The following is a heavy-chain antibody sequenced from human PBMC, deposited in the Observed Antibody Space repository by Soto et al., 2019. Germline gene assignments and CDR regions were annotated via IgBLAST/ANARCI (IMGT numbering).Heavy chain of an antibody. CDR1: GGTFSSYT. J-gene: IGHJ3*01. D-gene: IGHD1-26*01. CDR3: ARSGRNAFDC. V-gene: IGHV1-69*02. Sequence: QVQLVQSGAEVKKPGSSVKVSCKASGGTFSSYTISWVRQAPGQGLEWMGRIIPILGIANYAQKFQGRVTLSADQSTSSASMALSRLRSEDTAVYYCARSGRNAFDCGGKRTMVTFSS. CDR2: IIPILGIA.